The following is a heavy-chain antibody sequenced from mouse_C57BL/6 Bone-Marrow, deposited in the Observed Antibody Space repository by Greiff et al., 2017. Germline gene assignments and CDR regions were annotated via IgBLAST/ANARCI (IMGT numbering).Heavy chain of an antibody. Sequence: QVQLQQPGAELVRPGSSVKLSCKASGYTFTSYWMDWVKQRPGQGLEWIGNIYPSDSETHYNQKFKDKATLTVDKSSSTAYMQLSSLTSEDSAVYYCARRRDYYGSGYAGYAMDYWGQGTSVTVSS. D-gene: IGHD1-1*01. V-gene: IGHV1-61*01. CDR2: IYPSDSET. CDR1: GYTFTSYW. CDR3: ARRRDYYGSGYAGYAMDY. J-gene: IGHJ4*01.